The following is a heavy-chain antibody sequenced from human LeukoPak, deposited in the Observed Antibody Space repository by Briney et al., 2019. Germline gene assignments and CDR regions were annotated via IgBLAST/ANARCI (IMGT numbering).Heavy chain of an antibody. Sequence: SETLSLTCTVSGGSISSYYWSWIRQPAGKGLEWIGRIYTSGSTNYNPSLKSRVTMSVDTSKNQFSLKLSSVTAADTAVYYCARGNRGTGSDVFDIGAQGTMVTVFS. CDR3: ARGNRGTGSDVFDI. V-gene: IGHV4-4*07. J-gene: IGHJ3*02. CDR1: GGSISSYY. CDR2: IYTSGST. D-gene: IGHD3-16*01.